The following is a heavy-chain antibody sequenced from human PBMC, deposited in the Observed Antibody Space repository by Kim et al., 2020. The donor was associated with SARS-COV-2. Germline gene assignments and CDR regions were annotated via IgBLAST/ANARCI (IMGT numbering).Heavy chain of an antibody. CDR1: GYTFTSYY. CDR2: INPSGGST. J-gene: IGHJ6*02. D-gene: IGHD6-13*01. Sequence: ASVKVSCKASGYTFTSYYMHWVRQAPGQGLEWMGIINPSGGSTSYAQKFQGRVTMTRDTSTSTVYMELSSLRSEDTAVYYCARMREQLVPYYYYYGMDVWGQGTTVTVSS. CDR3: ARMREQLVPYYYYYGMDV. V-gene: IGHV1-46*01.